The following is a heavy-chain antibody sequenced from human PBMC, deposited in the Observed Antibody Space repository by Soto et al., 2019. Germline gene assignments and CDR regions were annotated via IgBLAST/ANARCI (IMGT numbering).Heavy chain of an antibody. V-gene: IGHV2-5*02. CDR3: AHRIRMGYCSSTSCYEAFDY. J-gene: IGHJ4*02. Sequence: SGPTLVNPTQTLTLTCTFSGFSLSTSGVGVGWIRQPPGKALEWLALIYWDDDKRYSPSLKSRLTITKDTSKNQVVLTMTNMDPVDTATYYCAHRIRMGYCSSTSCYEAFDYWGQGTLVTVSS. CDR2: IYWDDDK. D-gene: IGHD2-2*01. CDR1: GFSLSTSGVG.